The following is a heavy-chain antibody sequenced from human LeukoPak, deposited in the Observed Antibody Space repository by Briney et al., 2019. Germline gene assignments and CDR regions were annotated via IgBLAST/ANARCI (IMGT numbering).Heavy chain of an antibody. V-gene: IGHV3-30*18. CDR1: GFTFSSYG. CDR2: ISYDGSNQ. D-gene: IGHD4-17*01. Sequence: PWGSLRLSCAASGFTFSSYGMHWVRQAPGKGLEWVAVISYDGSNQYYADSVKGRFTISRDNSKNTLYLQMNSLRGADTAVYYCAKAHTVTTLFWFDPWGHGTLVTVPS. CDR3: AKAHTVTTLFWFDP. J-gene: IGHJ5*02.